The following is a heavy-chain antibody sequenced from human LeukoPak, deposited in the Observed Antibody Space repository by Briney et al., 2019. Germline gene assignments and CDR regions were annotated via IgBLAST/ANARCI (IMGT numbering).Heavy chain of an antibody. CDR2: INHSGST. Sequence: SETLSLTCAVYGGSFSGYYWSWIRQPPGKGLEWIGEINHSGSTNYNPSLKSRVTISVDTSKNQFSLKLSSVTAADTAVYYCARGLSVWSGYSAVGAGWFDPWGQGTLVTVSS. CDR3: ARGLSVWSGYSAVGAGWFDP. J-gene: IGHJ5*02. V-gene: IGHV4-34*01. CDR1: GGSFSGYY. D-gene: IGHD3-3*01.